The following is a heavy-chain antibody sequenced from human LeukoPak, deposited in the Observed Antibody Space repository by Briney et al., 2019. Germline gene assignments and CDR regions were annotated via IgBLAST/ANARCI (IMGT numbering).Heavy chain of an antibody. D-gene: IGHD6-13*01. CDR3: ARRGYSSSWYYHYYYYMDV. CDR2: IYYSGST. V-gene: IGHV4-59*01. CDR1: GGSLSDYY. Sequence: SETLSLTCTVSGGSLSDYYWTWVRQPPGKGLEWIGYIYYSGSTDYNPSLKSRVTILVDMSKTQFSLKLTSVTAADTAVYYCARRGYSSSWYYHYYYYMDVWGKGTTVTVSS. J-gene: IGHJ6*03.